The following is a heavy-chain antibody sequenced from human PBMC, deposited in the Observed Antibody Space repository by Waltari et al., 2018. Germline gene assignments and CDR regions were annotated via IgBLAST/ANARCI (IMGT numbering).Heavy chain of an antibody. CDR1: GYTLTGNY. Sequence: QEHLVQSGAEVKKPGASVKVSCKDSGYTLTGNYIHWVRQAPGQGLEWMGWINPNSGGTNYAQKFQGRVTVTRDTSISTAYMEVSSLRSDDTAVYYCAKSPWNGPLDYWGQGTLVTVSS. J-gene: IGHJ4*02. D-gene: IGHD2-8*01. CDR2: INPNSGGT. CDR3: AKSPWNGPLDY. V-gene: IGHV1-2*02.